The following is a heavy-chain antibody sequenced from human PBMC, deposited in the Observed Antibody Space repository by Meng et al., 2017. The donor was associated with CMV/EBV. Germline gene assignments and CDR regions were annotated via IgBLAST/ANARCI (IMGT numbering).Heavy chain of an antibody. J-gene: IGHJ4*02. CDR1: GYTFTGYY. CDR2: INPNSGGT. V-gene: IGHV1-2*02. D-gene: IGHD1-26*01. CDR3: ARTPSYSGSQRPFDY. Sequence: QVQLVQSGAEVKKPGASVKVSCKASGYTFTGYYMHWVRQAPGQGLEWMGWINPNSGGTNCAQKFQGRVTMTRDTSISTAYMELSRLRSDDTAVYYCARTPSYSGSQRPFDYWGQGTLVTASS.